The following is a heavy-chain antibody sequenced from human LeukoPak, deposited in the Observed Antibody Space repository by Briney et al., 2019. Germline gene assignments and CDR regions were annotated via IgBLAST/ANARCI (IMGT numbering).Heavy chain of an antibody. CDR3: ARGKKYQLLMTFDH. V-gene: IGHV3-7*03. Sequence: GGSLRLPCAASGFTFSSYWMSWVRQAPGKGLEWVANIKQDGSEKYYADSVKGRFTISRDNAKNSLYLQMNSLRAEDTAVYYCARGKKYQLLMTFDHWGQGTLVTVSS. CDR1: GFTFSSYW. CDR2: IKQDGSEK. J-gene: IGHJ4*02. D-gene: IGHD2-2*01.